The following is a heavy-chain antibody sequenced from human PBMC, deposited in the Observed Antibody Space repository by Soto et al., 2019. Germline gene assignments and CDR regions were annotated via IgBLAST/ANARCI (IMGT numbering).Heavy chain of an antibody. CDR3: ARGLRYFEGYFQH. V-gene: IGHV4-59*01. D-gene: IGHD3-9*01. J-gene: IGHJ1*01. Sequence: QVQLQESGPGLVKPSETLSLTCTVSGGSISSYYWSWIRQPPGKGLEWIGYIYYSGSTNYNPSLESRVTISVDTPKNPFSLKLSSVTAADPAVYYCARGLRYFEGYFQHWGQGTLVTVSS. CDR2: IYYSGST. CDR1: GGSISSYY.